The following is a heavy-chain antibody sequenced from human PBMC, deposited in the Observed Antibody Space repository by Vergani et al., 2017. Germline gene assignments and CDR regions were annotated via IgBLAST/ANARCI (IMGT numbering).Heavy chain of an antibody. Sequence: EVQLLESGGGLVQPGGSLRLSCAASGFTFSSYAMSWVRQAPGKWLEWVSAISGSGGSTYYADSVKGRFIISRDNSKNTLYLQMNSLRAEDTAVYYCAKDQLWSGSYYNYWGQGTLVTVSS. CDR2: ISGSGGST. V-gene: IGHV3-23*01. D-gene: IGHD1-26*01. J-gene: IGHJ4*02. CDR3: AKDQLWSGSYYNY. CDR1: GFTFSSYA.